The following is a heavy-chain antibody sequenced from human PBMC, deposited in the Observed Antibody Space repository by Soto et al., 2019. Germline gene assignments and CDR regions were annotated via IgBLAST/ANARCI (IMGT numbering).Heavy chain of an antibody. J-gene: IGHJ3*01. D-gene: IGHD3-22*01. CDR2: VTFDGSNK. CDR3: GRITLKTSVDTFDF. V-gene: IGHV3-30-3*01. CDR1: GFTFSTYA. Sequence: QVQLVESGGGVVQPGRSLRLSCAASGFTFSTYALHWVRQAPGKGLEWVATVTFDGSNKYHADSVEGRFTISRDDSKNTLYLQLNSLRDEDTAVYYCGRITLKTSVDTFDFWGQGTMVTVSS.